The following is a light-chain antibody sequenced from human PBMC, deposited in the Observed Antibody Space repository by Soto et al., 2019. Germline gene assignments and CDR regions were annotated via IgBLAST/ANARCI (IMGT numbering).Light chain of an antibody. J-gene: IGLJ1*01. CDR3: QTWGTGIHV. CDR1: RGHSSYA. CDR2: LNSDGSH. Sequence: QLVLTQSPSASASLGASVKLTCTLSRGHSSYAIAWHQQQPEKGPRYLMKLNSDGSHSKGDGIPDRFSGSSSGAERYLIISSPQSEDEADYYCQTWGTGIHVFGTGTKVTVL. V-gene: IGLV4-69*01.